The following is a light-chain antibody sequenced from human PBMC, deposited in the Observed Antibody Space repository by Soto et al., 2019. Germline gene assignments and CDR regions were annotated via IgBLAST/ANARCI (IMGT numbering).Light chain of an antibody. CDR1: QSVSSSS. CDR3: QQYGSSPPMYT. CDR2: GAS. J-gene: IGKJ2*01. V-gene: IGKV3-20*01. Sequence: EIVLTQSPGTLSLSPGERATLLCRASQSVSSSSLAWYQQTPGQAPRLLIYGASSRAAGIPDRFSGSGSGTDFTLTISRLEPEDFAVYYCQQYGSSPPMYTFGQGTKVDIK.